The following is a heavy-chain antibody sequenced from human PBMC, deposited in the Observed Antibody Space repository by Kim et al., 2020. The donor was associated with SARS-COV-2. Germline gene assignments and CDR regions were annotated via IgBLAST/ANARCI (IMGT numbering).Heavy chain of an antibody. J-gene: IGHJ5*02. CDR3: AKGVDSTGYYNWFDP. Sequence: GDSVKGRFTSSRENSKNTLYLQMNSLRAEDTAVYYCAKGVDSTGYYNWFDPWGQGALVTVSS. D-gene: IGHD3-22*01. V-gene: IGHV3-23*01.